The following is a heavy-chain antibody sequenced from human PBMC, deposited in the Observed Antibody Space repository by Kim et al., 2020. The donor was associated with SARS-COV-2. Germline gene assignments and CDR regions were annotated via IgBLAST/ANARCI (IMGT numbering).Heavy chain of an antibody. Sequence: GESLKISCKGSGYSFTSYWISWVRQMPGKGLEWMGRIDPSDSYTNYSPSFQGHVTISADKSISTAYLQWSSLKASDTAMYYCARMEWGAVYYYGSGSSYDYWGQGTLVTVSS. CDR2: IDPSDSYT. J-gene: IGHJ4*02. V-gene: IGHV5-10-1*01. D-gene: IGHD3-10*01. CDR1: GYSFTSYW. CDR3: ARMEWGAVYYYGSGSSYDY.